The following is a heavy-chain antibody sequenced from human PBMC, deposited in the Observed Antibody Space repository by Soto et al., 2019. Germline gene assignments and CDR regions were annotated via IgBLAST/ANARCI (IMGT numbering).Heavy chain of an antibody. CDR1: GVSFNDYY. CDR3: ARTPRIVVDGTWWFDP. J-gene: IGHJ5*02. D-gene: IGHD6-13*01. V-gene: IGHV4-34*01. CDR2: INHGGRT. Sequence: SETLSLTCAVYGVSFNDYYWSWIRQPPGKGLEWIGEINHGGRTNYNPSLKSRVTVSVDTSKNQFSLTLRSVTAADTAVYYCARTPRIVVDGTWWFDPWGQGTLVTVSS.